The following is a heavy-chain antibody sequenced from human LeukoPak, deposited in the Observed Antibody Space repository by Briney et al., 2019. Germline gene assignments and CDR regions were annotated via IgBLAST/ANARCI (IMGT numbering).Heavy chain of an antibody. CDR2: IKQDGSEK. CDR3: ARDRYDSGVYSFDC. Sequence: AGGSLRLSCAAAGLTFRSYWMTWVRQAPGKGLEWVANIKQDGSEKNYVDSVEGRFTISRDNAKNSLFLQMNSLRAEDTAVYYCARDRYDSGVYSFDCWGQGTLVTVSS. V-gene: IGHV3-7*01. D-gene: IGHD3-22*01. CDR1: GLTFRSYW. J-gene: IGHJ4*02.